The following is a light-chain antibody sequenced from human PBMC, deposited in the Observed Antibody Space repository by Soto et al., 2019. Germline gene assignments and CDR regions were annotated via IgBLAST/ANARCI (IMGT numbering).Light chain of an antibody. J-gene: IGKJ1*01. Sequence: DIVMTQTPLSLRDTLGQPASISCSSSQSPVDGDGITSLSWLHQRPGQPPRLLIYKVSNRFSGVPDRFSGSGAGTDFTLKINTVEAEDVGVYYCMQDALYSTFGQGTKVEIK. V-gene: IGKV2-24*01. CDR1: QSPVDGDGITS. CDR3: MQDALYST. CDR2: KVS.